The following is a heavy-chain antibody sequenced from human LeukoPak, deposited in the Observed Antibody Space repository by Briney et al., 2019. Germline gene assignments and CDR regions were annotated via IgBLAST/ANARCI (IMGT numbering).Heavy chain of an antibody. Sequence: ASVKVSCKASGYTFTNYGVTWVRQAPGQGLEWMGWISTYNGNTNYAQKLQGRVTMTTDTSTSTAYMELRSLRSDDTAVYYCARESGHGDDSWSGYSYYYYYYGMDVWGQGTTVTVSS. CDR1: GYTFTNYG. V-gene: IGHV1-18*01. CDR3: ARESGHGDDSWSGYSYYYYYYGMDV. D-gene: IGHD3-3*01. CDR2: ISTYNGNT. J-gene: IGHJ6*02.